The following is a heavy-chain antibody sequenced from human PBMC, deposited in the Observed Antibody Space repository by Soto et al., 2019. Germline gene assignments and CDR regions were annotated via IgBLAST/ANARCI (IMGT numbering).Heavy chain of an antibody. CDR3: ARGLTETYYDFWSGHRAPYYYYMDV. Sequence: GASVKVSCKASGYTFTSYDINWVRQATGQGLEWMGWMNPNSGNTGYAQKFQGRVTMTRNTSISTAYMELSSLRSEDTAVYCCARGLTETYYDFWSGHRAPYYYYMDVWGKGTTVTVSS. CDR2: MNPNSGNT. D-gene: IGHD3-3*01. J-gene: IGHJ6*03. CDR1: GYTFTSYD. V-gene: IGHV1-8*01.